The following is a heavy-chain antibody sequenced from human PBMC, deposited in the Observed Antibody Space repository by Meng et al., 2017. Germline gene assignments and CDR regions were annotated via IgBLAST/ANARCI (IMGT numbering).Heavy chain of an antibody. CDR2: TRNKANSYTT. Sequence: GESLKISCAASGFTFSDHYMDWVRQAPGKGLEWVGRTRNKANSYTTEYAASVKGRFTISRDDSKNSLYLQMNSLKTEDTAVYYCTTGMYYYDGSGYITYYFDYWGQGTLVTVSS. CDR1: GFTFSDHY. J-gene: IGHJ4*02. D-gene: IGHD3-22*01. V-gene: IGHV3-72*01. CDR3: TTGMYYYDGSGYITYYFDY.